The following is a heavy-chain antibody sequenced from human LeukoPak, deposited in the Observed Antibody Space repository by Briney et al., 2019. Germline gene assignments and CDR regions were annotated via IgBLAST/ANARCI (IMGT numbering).Heavy chain of an antibody. D-gene: IGHD5-18*01. CDR2: VYSGITT. CDR3: ARLQGYSLGYQYFYYMDV. CDR1: GFIVSDTH. Sequence: GGSLRLSCAASGFIVSDTHMTWVRQAPGKGLEWVSLVYSGITTHYADSVKGRFSISRDRSNNILYLQMSSLRAEGTAVYYCARLQGYSLGYQYFYYMDVWGTGTTVTVSS. V-gene: IGHV3-53*01. J-gene: IGHJ6*03.